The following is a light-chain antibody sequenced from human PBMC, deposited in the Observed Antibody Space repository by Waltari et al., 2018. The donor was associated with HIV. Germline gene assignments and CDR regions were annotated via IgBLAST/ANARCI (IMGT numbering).Light chain of an antibody. CDR2: RNN. V-gene: IGLV1-47*01. J-gene: IGLJ2*01. CDR1: TSNIGSNA. CDR3: VAWDDSLRGVV. Sequence: SVLTQPPSASGTPGQRVTISCSGSTSNIGSNAVFWYQHLPGAAPQLLIHRNNQRPSGVPDRFSGSTSGTSASLAISGLRSEDEADYYCVAWDDSLRGVVFGGGTKVAAL.